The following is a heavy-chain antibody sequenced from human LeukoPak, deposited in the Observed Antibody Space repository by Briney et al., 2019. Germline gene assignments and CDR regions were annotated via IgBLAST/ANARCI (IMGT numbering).Heavy chain of an antibody. J-gene: IGHJ4*02. CDR1: GFTFTKHG. CDR2: ISAYNGDT. D-gene: IGHD4-11*01. CDR3: ARWGNSNWWEHLGDY. Sequence: ASVKVSCKTTGFTFTKHGISWVRQAPGQGLGWMGWISAYNGDTCYAQKFQGRLTMTTDTSTSTAYMDLWSLRSDDTAVYYCARWGNSNWWEHLGDYWGQGTLVIVSS. V-gene: IGHV1-18*01.